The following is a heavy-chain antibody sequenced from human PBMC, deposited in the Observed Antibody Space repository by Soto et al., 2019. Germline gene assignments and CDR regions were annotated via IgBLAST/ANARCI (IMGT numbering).Heavy chain of an antibody. V-gene: IGHV3-11*01. Sequence: GGSLRLSCAASGFTFSDYYMSWIRQAPGKGLEWVSYISSSGSTIYYADSVKGRFTISRDNAKNSLYLQKNSLRAEDTAVYYCARARYFDWLSDYWGQGTLVTVSS. CDR1: GFTFSDYY. CDR2: ISSSGSTI. CDR3: ARARYFDWLSDY. D-gene: IGHD3-9*01. J-gene: IGHJ4*02.